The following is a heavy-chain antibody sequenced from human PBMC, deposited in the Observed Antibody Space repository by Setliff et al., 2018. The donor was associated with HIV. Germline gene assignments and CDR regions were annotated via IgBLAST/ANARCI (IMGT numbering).Heavy chain of an antibody. Sequence: PGESLKISCKGSGYSFSNYWIGWVRHMPGKGLEWMAIIYPSDSDTRYSPSFQGQVTISADKSISTAYLQWSSLKASDTAMYYCARRASKASLDYWGQGTLVTVSS. CDR3: ARRASKASLDY. CDR2: IYPSDSDT. CDR1: GYSFSNYW. V-gene: IGHV5-51*01. J-gene: IGHJ4*02.